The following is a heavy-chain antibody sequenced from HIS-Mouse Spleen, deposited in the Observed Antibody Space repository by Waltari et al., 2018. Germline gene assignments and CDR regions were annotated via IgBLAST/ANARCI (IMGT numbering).Heavy chain of an antibody. V-gene: IGHV4-4*07. CDR3: ARDWGSSGWYNYFDY. CDR1: GGSISSYY. CDR2: IYTSGST. D-gene: IGHD6-19*01. J-gene: IGHJ4*02. Sequence: QVQLQESGPGLVKPSETRSLTCTVSGGSISSYYWSWIRQPAGKGLEWIGRIYTSGSTNYNPSLKSRVTMSVDTSKNQFSLKLSSVTAADTAVYYCARDWGSSGWYNYFDYWGQGTLVTVSS.